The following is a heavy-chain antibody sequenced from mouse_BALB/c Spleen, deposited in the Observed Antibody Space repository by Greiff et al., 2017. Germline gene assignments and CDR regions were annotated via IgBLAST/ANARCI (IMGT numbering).Heavy chain of an antibody. D-gene: IGHD3-1*01. CDR2: INPSTGYT. CDR1: GYTFTSYW. V-gene: IGHV1-7*01. Sequence: VQLQQSGAELAKPGASVKMSCKASGYTFTSYWMHWVKQRPGQGLEWIGYINPSTGYTEYNQKFKDKATLTADKSSSTAYMQLSSLTSEDSAVYYCARSGDERYFDVWGAGTTVTVSS. CDR3: ARSGDERYFDV. J-gene: IGHJ1*01.